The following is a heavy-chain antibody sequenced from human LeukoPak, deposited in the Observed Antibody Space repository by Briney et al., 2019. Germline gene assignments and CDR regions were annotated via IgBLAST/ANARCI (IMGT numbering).Heavy chain of an antibody. Sequence: SETLSLTCAVYGGSFSGYYWSWIRQPPGKGLEWIGEINHSGSTNYNPSLKSRVTISVDTSKNQFSLKLSSVTAADTAVYYCARSTHKVDDYGDVDAFDIWGQGTMVTVSS. V-gene: IGHV4-34*01. CDR3: ARSTHKVDDYGDVDAFDI. CDR2: INHSGST. CDR1: GGSFSGYY. D-gene: IGHD4-17*01. J-gene: IGHJ3*02.